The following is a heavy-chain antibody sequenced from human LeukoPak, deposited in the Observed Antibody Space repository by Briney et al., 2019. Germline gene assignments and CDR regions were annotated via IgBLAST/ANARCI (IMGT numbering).Heavy chain of an antibody. J-gene: IGHJ4*02. V-gene: IGHV4-34*01. CDR1: GGSFSGYY. Sequence: SETLSLTCAVYGGSFSGYYWSWIRQPPGKGLEWIGEINHSGSTNYNPSLKSRVTISVDTSKNQFSLKLSSVTAADTAVYYCARPGPTYYYDSSGYFGWGQGTLVTVPS. D-gene: IGHD3-22*01. CDR3: ARPGPTYYYDSSGYFG. CDR2: INHSGST.